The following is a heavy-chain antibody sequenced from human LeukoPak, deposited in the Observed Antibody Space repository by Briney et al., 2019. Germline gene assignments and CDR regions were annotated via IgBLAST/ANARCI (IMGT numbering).Heavy chain of an antibody. J-gene: IGHJ4*02. D-gene: IGHD3-22*01. Sequence: PSETLSLTCTVSGGSISSYYWSWIRQPPGKGLEWIGEINHSGSTNYNPSLKSRVTISVDTSKNQFSLKLSSVTAADTAVYYCARESDSSGYLFDYWGQGTLVTVSS. CDR1: GGSISSYY. V-gene: IGHV4-34*01. CDR2: INHSGST. CDR3: ARESDSSGYLFDY.